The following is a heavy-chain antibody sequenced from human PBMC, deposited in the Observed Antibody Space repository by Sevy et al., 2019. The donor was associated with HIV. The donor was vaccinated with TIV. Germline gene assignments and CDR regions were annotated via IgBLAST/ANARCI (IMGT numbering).Heavy chain of an antibody. CDR3: AKDRGDIVVVVAASGHYYGMDV. CDR2: ISYDGSNK. V-gene: IGHV3-30*18. Sequence: GGSLRLSCAASGFTFSSYGMHWVRQAPGKGLEWVAVISYDGSNKYYADSVKGRFTISRDNSKNTLYLQMNSLRAEDTAVYYCAKDRGDIVVVVAASGHYYGMDVRGQGTTVTVSS. CDR1: GFTFSSYG. D-gene: IGHD2-15*01. J-gene: IGHJ6*02.